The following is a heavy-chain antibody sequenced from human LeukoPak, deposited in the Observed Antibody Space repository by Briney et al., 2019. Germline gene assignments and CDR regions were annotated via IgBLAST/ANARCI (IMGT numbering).Heavy chain of an antibody. CDR2: ISYDGSNK. J-gene: IGHJ4*02. V-gene: IGHV3-30*04. Sequence: GGSLRLSCAASGFTFSSYAMHWVRQAPGKGLEWVAVISYDGSNKYYADSVKGRFTISRDNSKNTLYLQMNSLRAEDTAVYYCARGPVVGAAYFDYWGQGILVTVSS. CDR3: ARGPVVGAAYFDY. D-gene: IGHD1-26*01. CDR1: GFTFSSYA.